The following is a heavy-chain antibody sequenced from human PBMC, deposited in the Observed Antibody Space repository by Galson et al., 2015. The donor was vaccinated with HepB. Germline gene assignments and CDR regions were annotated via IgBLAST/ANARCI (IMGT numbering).Heavy chain of an antibody. CDR3: TTGYRARGYSGYEGY. D-gene: IGHD5-12*01. Sequence: SVKVSCKASGYTFTSYYMHWVRQAPGQGLEWMGIINPSGGSTSYAQKFQGRVTMTRDTSTSTVYMELSSLRSEDTAVYYCTTGYRARGYSGYEGYWGQGTLVTVSS. CDR1: GYTFTSYY. V-gene: IGHV1-46*01. J-gene: IGHJ4*02. CDR2: INPSGGST.